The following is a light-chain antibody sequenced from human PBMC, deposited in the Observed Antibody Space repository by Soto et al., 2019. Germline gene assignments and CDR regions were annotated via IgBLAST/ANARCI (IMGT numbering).Light chain of an antibody. CDR3: LQYDNHSWT. CDR2: DAS. Sequence: DIQMTQSPSTLSASVGDRVTITCRASQSISSWLAWYQQKPGKAPKLLIYDASSLKSGVPSRFSGSGSGTEFTLTISSLQPDDVATYYCLQYDNHSWTFGPGTKVDIK. J-gene: IGKJ1*01. CDR1: QSISSW. V-gene: IGKV1-5*01.